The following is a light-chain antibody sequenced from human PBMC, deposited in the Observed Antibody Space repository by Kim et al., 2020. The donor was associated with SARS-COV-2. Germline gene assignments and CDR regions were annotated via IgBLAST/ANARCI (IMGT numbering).Light chain of an antibody. V-gene: IGLV1-51*01. J-gene: IGLJ2*01. CDR3: GTWDSSLSAAV. CDR2: DND. CDR1: SSNIGNNY. Sequence: QSVLTQPPSVSAAPGQKVTISCSGSSSNIGNNYVSWYQQLPGTTPKLLIFDNDKRPSGIPDRFSGSKSDTSATLGITGLRPGDEADYYCGTWDSSLSAAVFGGGTQLTVL.